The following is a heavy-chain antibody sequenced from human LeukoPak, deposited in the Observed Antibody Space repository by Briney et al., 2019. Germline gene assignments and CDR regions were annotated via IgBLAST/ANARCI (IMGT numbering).Heavy chain of an antibody. J-gene: IGHJ3*02. CDR3: ARDLPAAGLDAFDI. D-gene: IGHD2-2*01. CDR2: IYYSGST. V-gene: IGHV4-31*03. CDR1: GDSISRGGYC. Sequence: TLSLTCTVSGDSISRGGYCWSWIRQYPGQGLAWIGCIYYSGSTYYNPSLKSRVTMSVDTSEKQFSLKLTSVTAADTAVYYCARDLPAAGLDAFDIWGQGTMVTVSS.